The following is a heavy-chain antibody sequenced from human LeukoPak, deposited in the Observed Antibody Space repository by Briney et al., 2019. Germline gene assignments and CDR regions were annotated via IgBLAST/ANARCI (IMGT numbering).Heavy chain of an antibody. V-gene: IGHV3-48*03. D-gene: IGHD2-15*01. Sequence: QPGGSLRLSCAASGFTFSSYEMNWVRQAPGKGLEWVSHSSSSGSTIYYAGSVKGRFTIARDNAKNSVYLQMNSLRAEDTAVYYCPREGYFNFDYWGQGTLVTVSS. CDR3: PREGYFNFDY. J-gene: IGHJ4*02. CDR2: SSSSGSTI. CDR1: GFTFSSYE.